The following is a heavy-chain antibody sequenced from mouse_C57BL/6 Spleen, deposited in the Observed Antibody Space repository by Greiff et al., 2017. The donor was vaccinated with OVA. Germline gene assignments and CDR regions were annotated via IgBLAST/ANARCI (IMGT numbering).Heavy chain of an antibody. D-gene: IGHD2-5*01. CDR1: GYAFSSYW. Sequence: QVQLQQSGAELVKPGASVKISCKASGYAFSSYWMNWVKQRPGKGLEWIGQIYPGDGDTNYNGKFKGKATLTADKSSSTAYMQLSSLTSEDSAVYFCARMNYSKGGYFDYWGQGTTLTVSS. J-gene: IGHJ2*01. V-gene: IGHV1-80*01. CDR3: ARMNYSKGGYFDY. CDR2: IYPGDGDT.